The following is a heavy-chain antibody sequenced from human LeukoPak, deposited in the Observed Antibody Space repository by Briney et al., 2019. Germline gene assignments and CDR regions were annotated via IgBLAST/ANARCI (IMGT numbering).Heavy chain of an antibody. CDR3: AKDDDLSSSWYWAFDI. J-gene: IGHJ3*02. CDR2: ISGSGGST. CDR1: GFTFSSYA. V-gene: IGHV3-23*01. Sequence: GGSLRLSCAASGFTFSSYAMSWVRQAPGKGLEWVSAISGSGGSTYYADSVKGRFTISRDNSKNTLYLQMNSLRAEDTAVYYCAKDDDLSSSWYWAFDIWGQGTMVTVSS. D-gene: IGHD6-13*01.